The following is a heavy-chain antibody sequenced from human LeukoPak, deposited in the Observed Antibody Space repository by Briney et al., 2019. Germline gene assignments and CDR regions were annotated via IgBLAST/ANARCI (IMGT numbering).Heavy chain of an antibody. CDR3: ARIDIVGATRGAFDI. V-gene: IGHV3-11*04. Sequence: NSGGSLRLSCAVSGFTVSGNYMSWVRQAPGKGLEWVSYISSSGSTIYYADSVKGRFTISRDNAKNSLYLQMNSLRAEDTAVYYCARIDIVGATRGAFDIWGQGTMVTVSS. CDR2: ISSSGSTI. J-gene: IGHJ3*02. CDR1: GFTVSGNY. D-gene: IGHD1-26*01.